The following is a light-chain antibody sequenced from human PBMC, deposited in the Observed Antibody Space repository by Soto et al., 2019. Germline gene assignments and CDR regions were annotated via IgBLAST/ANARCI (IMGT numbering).Light chain of an antibody. CDR3: QQYKSSYT. CDR2: DAS. J-gene: IGKJ2*01. V-gene: IGKV1-5*01. Sequence: DIQMTQSPSTVSASVGDRVTITCRASQTISGWLAWYQQRPGKAPKLLIYDASRLESGVPSRFSGSESGTEFTLAINNLQPDDVATYYWQQYKSSYTFGQGTKLEIK. CDR1: QTISGW.